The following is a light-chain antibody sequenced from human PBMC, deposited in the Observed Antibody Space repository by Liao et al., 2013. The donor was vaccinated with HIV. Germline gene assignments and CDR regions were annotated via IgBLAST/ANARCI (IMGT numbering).Light chain of an antibody. V-gene: IGLV3-1*01. Sequence: SYEVTQPPSVSVSPGRTASITCSGDKLEGKYVSWYQQKSGQSPVLVIYQDDKRPSGIPERFSGSNSGNTATLTISGTQAMDEADYYCQAWDISTDVAFGGGTKLTVL. J-gene: IGLJ2*01. CDR2: QDD. CDR3: QAWDISTDVA. CDR1: KLEGKY.